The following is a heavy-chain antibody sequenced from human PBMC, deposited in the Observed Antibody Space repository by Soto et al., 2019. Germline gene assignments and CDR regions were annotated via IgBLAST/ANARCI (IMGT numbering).Heavy chain of an antibody. V-gene: IGHV3-33*01. Sequence: GGSLRLSCAASGFTFSSYGMHWVRQAPGKGLEWVAVIWYDGSNKYYADSVKGRFTISRDNSKNTLYLQMNSLRAEDTAVYYCAREGIFGVVSPLHYGMDVWGQGTTVTVSS. J-gene: IGHJ6*02. D-gene: IGHD3-3*01. CDR2: IWYDGSNK. CDR1: GFTFSSYG. CDR3: AREGIFGVVSPLHYGMDV.